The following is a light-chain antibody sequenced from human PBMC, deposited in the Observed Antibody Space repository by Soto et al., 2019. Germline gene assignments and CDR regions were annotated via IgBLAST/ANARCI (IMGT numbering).Light chain of an antibody. CDR1: QSVSSY. CDR2: DAS. J-gene: IGKJ3*01. Sequence: EIVLTQAPATLSLSPGERATLSCRASQSVSSYLAWYQQKPGQAPRLLIYDASNWATGIPARFRGSGTGTDFTLTISSLEPEDFAVYYCQQRSNWPPRFTFGPGTKVDIK. V-gene: IGKV3-11*01. CDR3: QQRSNWPPRFT.